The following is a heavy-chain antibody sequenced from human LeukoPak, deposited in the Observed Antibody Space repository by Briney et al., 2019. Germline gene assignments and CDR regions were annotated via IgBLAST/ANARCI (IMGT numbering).Heavy chain of an antibody. CDR3: ARGPIAAAGDS. CDR2: INANNGNT. J-gene: IGHJ4*02. V-gene: IGHV1-18*01. CDR1: GYSFTSYG. D-gene: IGHD6-13*01. Sequence: GASVKVSCKASGYSFTSYGITWVRQAPGQGLEWMGWINANNGNTNYAQNLQGRVTMTTDTSTSTVYMELRSLKSDDTAVYYCARGPIAAAGDSWGQGTLVTVSS.